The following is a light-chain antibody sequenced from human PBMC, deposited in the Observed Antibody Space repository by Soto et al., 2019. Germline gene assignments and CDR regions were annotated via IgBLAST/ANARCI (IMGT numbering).Light chain of an antibody. CDR3: QQYNNWPWT. CDR2: GAS. J-gene: IGKJ1*01. Sequence: GERASISCGASQSITSSFLAWYQQKPGQAPRLLIYGASTRATGIPARFSGSGSGTEFTLTISSLQSEDFAVYYCQQYNNWPWTFGQGTKVDI. V-gene: IGKV3-15*01. CDR1: QSITSS.